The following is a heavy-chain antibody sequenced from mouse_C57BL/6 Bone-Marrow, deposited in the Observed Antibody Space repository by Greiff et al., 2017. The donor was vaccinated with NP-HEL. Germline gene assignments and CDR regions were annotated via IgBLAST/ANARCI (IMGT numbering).Heavy chain of an antibody. CDR2: ISYDGSN. J-gene: IGHJ2*01. D-gene: IGHD2-1*01. CDR3: ARDRVYFYFDY. Sequence: EVKLMESGPGLVKPSQSLSLTCSVTGYSITSGYYWNWIRQYPGNKLEWMGYISYDGSNNYNPSLKNRISITRDTSKNQFFLKLNSVTTEDTATYYCARDRVYFYFDYWGQGTTLTVSS. V-gene: IGHV3-6*01. CDR1: GYSITSGYY.